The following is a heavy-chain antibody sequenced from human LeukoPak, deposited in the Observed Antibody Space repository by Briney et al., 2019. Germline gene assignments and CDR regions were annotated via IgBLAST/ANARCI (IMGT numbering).Heavy chain of an antibody. CDR3: ARYSGYDNWYFDL. V-gene: IGHV4-39*07. Sequence: SQTLSLTCAVSGGSISSSSYYWGWIRQPPGKGLEWIGSIYYSGSTYYNPSLKSRVTISVDTSKNQFSLKLSSVTAADTAVYYCARYSGYDNWYFDLWGRGTLVTVSS. J-gene: IGHJ2*01. D-gene: IGHD5-12*01. CDR2: IYYSGST. CDR1: GGSISSSSYY.